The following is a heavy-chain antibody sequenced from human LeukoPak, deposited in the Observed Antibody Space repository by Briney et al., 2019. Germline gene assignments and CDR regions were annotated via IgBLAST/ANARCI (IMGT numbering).Heavy chain of an antibody. CDR1: AFTFSSYG. D-gene: IGHD3-10*01. CDR2: IRYDGSNK. J-gene: IGHJ4*02. V-gene: IGHV3-30*02. Sequence: GGSLRLSCAASAFTFSSYGMHWVRQAPGKGLEWVAFIRYDGSNKYYADSVKGRFTVSRDDAKNSVYLQMNSLRDEDTAIYYCATDGTPLRVGEVYFDNWGQGTLVTVSS. CDR3: ATDGTPLRVGEVYFDN.